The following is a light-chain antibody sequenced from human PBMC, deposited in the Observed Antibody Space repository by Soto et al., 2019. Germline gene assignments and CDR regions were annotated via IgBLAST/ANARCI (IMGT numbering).Light chain of an antibody. V-gene: IGKV3-15*01. CDR3: QHYNNWPIT. CDR2: GSS. J-gene: IGKJ5*01. CDR1: QSVASN. Sequence: EIVLTQSPASLSLSPGERVNLSCRASQSVASNLAWYQQKPGQAPRLLIYGSSTRATGVPARFSGSGSGTDFTLTISSLQAADFAVYHCQHYNNWPITCGQGTRREIK.